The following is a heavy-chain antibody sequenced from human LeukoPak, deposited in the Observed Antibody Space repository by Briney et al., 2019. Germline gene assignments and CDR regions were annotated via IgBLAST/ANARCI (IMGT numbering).Heavy chain of an antibody. V-gene: IGHV4-39*01. Sequence: PSETLSLTCTVSGGSISSSSYYWGWIRQPPGKGLEWIESIYYSGSTYYNPSLKSRVTISVDTSKNQFSLKLSSVTAADTAVYYCAITGYSSGWAFDYWGQGTLVTVSS. CDR3: AITGYSSGWAFDY. D-gene: IGHD6-19*01. CDR1: GGSISSSSYY. CDR2: IYYSGST. J-gene: IGHJ4*02.